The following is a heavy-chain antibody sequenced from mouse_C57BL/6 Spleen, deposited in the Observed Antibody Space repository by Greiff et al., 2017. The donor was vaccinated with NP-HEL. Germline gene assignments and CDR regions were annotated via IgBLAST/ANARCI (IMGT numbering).Heavy chain of an antibody. CDR2: IDPETGGT. CDR3: TREGEYDYDVFAY. Sequence: VQLQQSGAELVRPGASVTLSCKASGYTFTDYEMHWVKQTPVHGLEWIGAIDPETGGTAYNQKFKGKAILTADKSSSTAYMELRSLTSEDSAVYYCTREGEYDYDVFAYWGQGTLVTVSA. D-gene: IGHD2-4*01. CDR1: GYTFTDYE. V-gene: IGHV1-15*01. J-gene: IGHJ3*01.